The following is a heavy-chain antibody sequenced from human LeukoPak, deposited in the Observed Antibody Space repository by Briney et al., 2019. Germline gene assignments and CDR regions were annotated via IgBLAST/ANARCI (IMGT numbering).Heavy chain of an antibody. V-gene: IGHV1-69*13. CDR2: IIPIFGTA. CDR1: GGTFSSYT. CDR3: ARVDSNYYMDV. D-gene: IGHD4-11*01. J-gene: IGHJ6*03. Sequence: SVKISCKASGGTFSSYTISWVRQAPGQGLEWMGGIIPIFGTANYAQKFQARVTITADESTSPAYMELSSLRSEDTAVYYCARVDSNYYMDVWGKGTTVTVSS.